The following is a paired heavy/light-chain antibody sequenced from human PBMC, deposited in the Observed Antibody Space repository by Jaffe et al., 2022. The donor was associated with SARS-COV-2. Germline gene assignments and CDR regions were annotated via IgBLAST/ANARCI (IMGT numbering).Light chain of an antibody. J-gene: IGKJ2*01. Sequence: EIVLTQSPGTLSLSPGERATLSCRASQSVSSSYLAWYQQKPGQAPRLLIYGASSRATGIPDRFSGSGSGTDFTLTISRLEPEDFAVYYCQQYGSSPQTFGQGTKLEIK. CDR1: QSVSSSY. CDR3: QQYGSSPQT. V-gene: IGKV3-20*01. CDR2: GAS.
Heavy chain of an antibody. CDR2: INHSGST. J-gene: IGHJ5*02. CDR1: GGSFSGYY. CDR3: ARDGDARAHTTAHSGYWFDP. D-gene: IGHD4-17*01. V-gene: IGHV4-34*01. Sequence: QVQLQQWGAGLLKPSETLSLTCAVYGGSFSGYYWSWIRQPPGKGLEWIGEINHSGSTNYNPSLKSRVTISVDTSKNQFSLKLSSVTAADTAVYYCARDGDARAHTTAHSGYWFDPWGQGTLVTVSS.